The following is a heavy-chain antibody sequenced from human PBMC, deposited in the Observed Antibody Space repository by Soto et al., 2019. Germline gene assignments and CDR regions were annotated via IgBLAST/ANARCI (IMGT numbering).Heavy chain of an antibody. V-gene: IGHV3-30*18. CDR1: GFTFSSYG. CDR2: ISYDGSNK. J-gene: IGHJ4*02. D-gene: IGHD6-19*01. Sequence: QVQLVESGGGVVQPGRSLRLSCAASGFTFSSYGMHWVRQAPGKGLEWVAVISYDGSNKYYADSVKGRVTISRDNSKNTLYLHMNSLRAEDTAVYYCAKGSSGWSPGIDYWGQGTLVTVSS. CDR3: AKGSSGWSPGIDY.